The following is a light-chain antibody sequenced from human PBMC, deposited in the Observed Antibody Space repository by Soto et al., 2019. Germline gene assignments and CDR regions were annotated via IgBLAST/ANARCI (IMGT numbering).Light chain of an antibody. CDR3: QSYDSSLSGWV. CDR1: SSNIGAGYD. Sequence: QSVLTQPPSVSGAPGQRVTISCTGSSSNIGAGYDVHWYQQLPGTAPKLLIYGNSNRPSGVPDRFSGSKSGTSASLAITGLLPEGEADYYCQSYDSSLSGWVFGGGTKLTVL. V-gene: IGLV1-40*01. CDR2: GNS. J-gene: IGLJ3*02.